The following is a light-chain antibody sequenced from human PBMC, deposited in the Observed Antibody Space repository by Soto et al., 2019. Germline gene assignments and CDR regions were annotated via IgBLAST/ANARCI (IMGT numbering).Light chain of an antibody. CDR2: GVS. V-gene: IGLV2-14*03. CDR1: SSDVGGFNS. CDR3: SSYSDTTTRV. J-gene: IGLJ1*01. Sequence: SVLTQPASVSGSPGRSITISCTGTSSDVGGFNSVSWYQLYPGKAPKLIIYGVSNRPSGVSQRFSGSKSGNTASLTISGLRAEDEAEYYCSSYSDTTTRVFGTGTKVTVL.